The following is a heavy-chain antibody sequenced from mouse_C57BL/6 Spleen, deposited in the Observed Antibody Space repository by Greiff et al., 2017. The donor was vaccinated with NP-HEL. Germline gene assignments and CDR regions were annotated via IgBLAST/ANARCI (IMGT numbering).Heavy chain of an antibody. Sequence: QVQLQQSGPELVKPGASVKISCKASGYAFSSSWMIWVKQRPGKGLEWIGRIYPGDGDTNYNGKFKGKATLTADKSSSTAYMQLSSLTSEDSAVYFCARSYYGSRGDYWGQGTSVTVSS. CDR1: GYAFSSSW. CDR3: ARSYYGSRGDY. CDR2: IYPGDGDT. D-gene: IGHD1-1*01. J-gene: IGHJ4*01. V-gene: IGHV1-82*01.